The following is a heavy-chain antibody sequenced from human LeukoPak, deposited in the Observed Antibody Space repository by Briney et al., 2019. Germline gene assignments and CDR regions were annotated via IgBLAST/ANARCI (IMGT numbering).Heavy chain of an antibody. D-gene: IGHD3-3*01. V-gene: IGHV1-18*01. Sequence: GASVNVSCKASGYTFTSYGISWVRQAPGQGLEWMGWISAYNGNTNYAQKLQGRVTMTTDTSTSTAYMELRSLRSDDTAVYYCARVGVTIFGVVIARNWFDPWGQGTLVTVSS. CDR3: ARVGVTIFGVVIARNWFDP. J-gene: IGHJ5*02. CDR1: GYTFTSYG. CDR2: ISAYNGNT.